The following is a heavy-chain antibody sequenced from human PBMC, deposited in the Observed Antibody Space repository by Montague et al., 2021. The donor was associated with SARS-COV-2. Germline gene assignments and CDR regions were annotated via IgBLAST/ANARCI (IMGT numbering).Heavy chain of an antibody. D-gene: IGHD1-26*01. Sequence: TLSLTCTVSGDSITSGSYYWNWVRQPAGKGLVWVGRSYTSGSXDYNPSLKSRLTISVDTSKNQFSLKLSSVTAADTAVYFCAREWGSYSGRFDYWGQGALVTVSS. J-gene: IGHJ4*02. CDR1: GDSITSGSYY. CDR3: AREWGSYSGRFDY. CDR2: SYTSGSX. V-gene: IGHV4-61*02.